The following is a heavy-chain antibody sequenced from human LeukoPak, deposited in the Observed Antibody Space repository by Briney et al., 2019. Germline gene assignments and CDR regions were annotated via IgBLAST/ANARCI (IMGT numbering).Heavy chain of an antibody. D-gene: IGHD4-17*01. Sequence: PGGSLRLSCAASGFTLSDYCMNWIRQAPGKGLEWVSYIGSSATTTYYADSVKVRFTISRDNSKNTLYLQMNSLGVEYTAIYYCAKDRLRATVTSFDYCGQGTLVTVSS. V-gene: IGHV3-11*01. CDR3: AKDRLRATVTSFDY. J-gene: IGHJ4*02. CDR2: IGSSATTT. CDR1: GFTLSDYC.